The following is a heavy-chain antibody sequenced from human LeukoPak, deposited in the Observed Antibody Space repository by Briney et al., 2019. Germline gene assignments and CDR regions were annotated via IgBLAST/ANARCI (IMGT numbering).Heavy chain of an antibody. Sequence: ASVKVSCKASGYTFTGYYMHWVRQAPGQGLEWMGWINPNNGDTNYAQKLQGRVTMTTDTSTNTAYMELRSLRSDDTAVYYCASDHLSIEATGTRYWGQGTLVTVSS. CDR2: INPNNGDT. J-gene: IGHJ4*02. V-gene: IGHV1-18*04. CDR1: GYTFTGYY. D-gene: IGHD6-13*01. CDR3: ASDHLSIEATGTRY.